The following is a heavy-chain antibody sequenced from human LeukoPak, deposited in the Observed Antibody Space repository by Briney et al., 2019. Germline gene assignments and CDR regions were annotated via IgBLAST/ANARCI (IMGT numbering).Heavy chain of an antibody. CDR2: INHSGDT. CDR1: VGSFTNYY. J-gene: IGHJ5*02. Sequence: SETLSLTCNVSVGSFTNYYWSWIRQTPEKGREWIGQINHSGDTSYNPSRRSRITLSVDRSQNQFSLKVTSVTAADPGCFYCARGPGTVGLSPWGQGTLVTVSS. D-gene: IGHD1/OR15-1a*01. V-gene: IGHV4-34*01. CDR3: ARGPGTVGLSP.